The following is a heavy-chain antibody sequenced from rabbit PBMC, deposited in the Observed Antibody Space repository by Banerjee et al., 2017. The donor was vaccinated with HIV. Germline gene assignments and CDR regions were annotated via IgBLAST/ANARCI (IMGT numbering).Heavy chain of an antibody. V-gene: IGHV1S45*01. CDR2: IDTGDGST. J-gene: IGHJ4*01. Sequence: QQQLVESGGGLVKPEGSLTLTCTASGFSFNSYWMCWVRQAPGKGLEWIACIDTGDGSTYYASWAKGRFTISKTSSTTVTLQMTSLTAADTATYFCARGATMTMVITGGYYFNLWGPGTLVTVS. CDR1: GFSFNSYW. D-gene: IGHD2-1*01. CDR3: ARGATMTMVITGGYYFNL.